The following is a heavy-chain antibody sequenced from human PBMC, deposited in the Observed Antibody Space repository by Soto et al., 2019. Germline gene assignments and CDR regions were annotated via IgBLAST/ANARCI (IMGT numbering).Heavy chain of an antibody. Sequence: QVQLVESGGGMVQPGRSLRLSCVASGFTFSNYGMHWVRQAPGKGLEWVAVISYDGGDKYYADSVKGRFSISRDNSKNTLYLQMNSLRADDTAVYYCAKVTGYCSSSSCRRDSYYYYGMDVWGQGNTVNVSS. V-gene: IGHV3-30*18. D-gene: IGHD2-2*01. CDR1: GFTFSNYG. J-gene: IGHJ6*02. CDR2: ISYDGGDK. CDR3: AKVTGYCSSSSCRRDSYYYYGMDV.